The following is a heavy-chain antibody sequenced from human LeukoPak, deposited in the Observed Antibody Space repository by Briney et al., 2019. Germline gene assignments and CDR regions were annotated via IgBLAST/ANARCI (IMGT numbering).Heavy chain of an antibody. CDR2: INHSGTT. D-gene: IGHD6-6*01. CDR1: GGSFSGYY. V-gene: IGHV4-34*01. CDR3: ARGRFLAARPSDY. Sequence: SETLSLTCAVYGGSFSGYYWSWIRQPPGKGLEWIGEINHSGTTDYNPSLKSRVTISVDTSKNQFSLKLSSVPAADTAVYYCARGRFLAARPSDYWGQGTLVTGSS. J-gene: IGHJ4*02.